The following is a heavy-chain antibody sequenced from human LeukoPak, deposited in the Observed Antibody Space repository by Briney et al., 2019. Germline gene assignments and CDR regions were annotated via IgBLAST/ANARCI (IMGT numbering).Heavy chain of an antibody. CDR1: GYSFTNYW. J-gene: IGHJ5*02. D-gene: IGHD6-13*01. CDR3: ARHLAAGTNCFDP. V-gene: IGHV5-51*01. CDR2: IHPGDSDT. Sequence: GESLKISCKGSGYSFTNYWIAWVRQMPGKGLEWMGIIHPGDSDTRYSPSFRGQVTISADKSISTAYLQWNSLKASDTAMYYCARHLAAGTNCFDPWGQGTLVTVSS.